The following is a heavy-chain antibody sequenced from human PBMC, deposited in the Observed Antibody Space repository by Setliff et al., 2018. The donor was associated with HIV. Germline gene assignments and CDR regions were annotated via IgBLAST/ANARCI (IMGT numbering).Heavy chain of an antibody. CDR3: ATDPSSLPNVVVVAATPGVPDY. V-gene: IGHV1-2*04. CDR2: INPKSDGT. Sequence: GASVKVSCKASGYSFTYHYIHWVRQAPGQGLEWMGWINPKSDGTNYAQKFQGWITITADTSTDTAYMELSSLRSEDTAVYYCATDPSSLPNVVVVAATPGVPDYWGQGTLVTVSS. D-gene: IGHD2-15*01. CDR1: GYSFTYHY. J-gene: IGHJ4*02.